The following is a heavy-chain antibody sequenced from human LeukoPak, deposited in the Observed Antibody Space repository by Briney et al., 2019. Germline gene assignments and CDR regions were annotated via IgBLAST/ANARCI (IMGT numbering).Heavy chain of an antibody. CDR1: GFTFSNYG. J-gene: IGHJ4*02. Sequence: GGSLRLSCAASGFTFSNYGMHWVRQAPGKGLEWVAFVRLDGSNEYYADSVRGRFTISRDNSRDALYLQMNSLRAEDTAVYYCAKDGGWVAQGLFDYWGQGTLVTVSS. CDR3: AKDGGWVAQGLFDY. CDR2: VRLDGSNE. D-gene: IGHD2-15*01. V-gene: IGHV3-30*02.